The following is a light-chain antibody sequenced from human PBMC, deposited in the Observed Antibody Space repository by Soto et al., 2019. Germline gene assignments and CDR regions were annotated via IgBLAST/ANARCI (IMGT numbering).Light chain of an antibody. CDR2: GAS. CDR1: ETIGNY. J-gene: IGKJ3*01. CDR3: QQSYTAPYT. Sequence: DIQMTQSPSSLSASVGDRVTLTCRASETIGNYLNWYQQKPGRAPKLLISGASSLQRGVPSRFSGSGSGTTFTLTITSLQPDDFAIYFCQQSYTAPYTFGPGTKVEIK. V-gene: IGKV1-39*01.